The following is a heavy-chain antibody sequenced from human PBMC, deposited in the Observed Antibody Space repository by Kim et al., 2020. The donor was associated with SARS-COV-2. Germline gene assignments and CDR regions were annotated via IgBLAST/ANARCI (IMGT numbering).Heavy chain of an antibody. V-gene: IGHV3-74*01. CDR3: VRDCPHNWFDP. Sequence: GGSLRLSCAASGFTFNEYWMHWVRQAPGKGLVWVSFINNDGSDTTYADSVKGRFTISRDNAKNTLYLQMNSLRAEDTGVYFCVRDCPHNWFDPWAQGTLVTVSS. J-gene: IGHJ5*02. CDR1: GFTFNEYW. CDR2: INNDGSDT.